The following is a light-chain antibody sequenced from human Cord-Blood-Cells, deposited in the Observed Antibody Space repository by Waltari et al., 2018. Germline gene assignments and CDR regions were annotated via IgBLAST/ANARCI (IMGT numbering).Light chain of an antibody. V-gene: IGLV2-23*01. Sequence: QSALTQPASVSGSTGQSINISCTGTSSDVGSYNLVSWYQQHPGKAPKLMIYEGSKRPSGVSNRFSGSKSGNTASLTISGLQAEDEADYYCCSYAGSSTWVFGGGTKLTVL. CDR3: CSYAGSSTWV. CDR2: EGS. J-gene: IGLJ3*02. CDR1: SSDVGSYNL.